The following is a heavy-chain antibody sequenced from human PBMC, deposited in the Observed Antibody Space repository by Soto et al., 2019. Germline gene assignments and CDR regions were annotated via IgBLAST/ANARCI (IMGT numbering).Heavy chain of an antibody. V-gene: IGHV3-7*04. Sequence: GGSLRLSCVVSGCTFSSNWMTWVRQAPGKGLEWVGNIRQDGSEKNYVDSVKGRFTISRDNAKNSLYLQMNSLRAEDTAVYYCAREIVVARGASYFDYWGPGTLVTVSS. CDR2: IRQDGSEK. J-gene: IGHJ4*02. D-gene: IGHD2-2*01. CDR3: AREIVVARGASYFDY. CDR1: GCTFSSNW.